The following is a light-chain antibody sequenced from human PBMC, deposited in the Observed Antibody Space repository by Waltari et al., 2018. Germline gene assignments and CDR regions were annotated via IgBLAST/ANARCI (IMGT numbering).Light chain of an antibody. CDR1: QSIGSF. J-gene: IGKJ1*01. Sequence: DIQLTQSPSSLSASVGDRVTITCRASQSIGSFLNWYQQKPGKAPKIMIYVASKLEDGVPSRFSGSGSGTEFTLTISSLQPEDFATYYCQETYGNPPWTFGQGTKVDIK. V-gene: IGKV1-39*01. CDR3: QETYGNPPWT. CDR2: VAS.